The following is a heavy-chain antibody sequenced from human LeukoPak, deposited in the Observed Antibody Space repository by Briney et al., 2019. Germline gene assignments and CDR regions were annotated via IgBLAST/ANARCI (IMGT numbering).Heavy chain of an antibody. J-gene: IGHJ5*02. CDR3: ARVEVVTATHIRFDP. CDR2: IYYSGST. V-gene: IGHV4-59*01. D-gene: IGHD2-21*02. Sequence: SETLSLTCTVSGGSISSYYWSWIRQPPGKGLEWIGYIYYSGSTNYNPSLKSRVIISVDTSKNQFTLKLSSVTAADTAVYYCARVEVVTATHIRFDPWGQGTLVTVSS. CDR1: GGSISSYY.